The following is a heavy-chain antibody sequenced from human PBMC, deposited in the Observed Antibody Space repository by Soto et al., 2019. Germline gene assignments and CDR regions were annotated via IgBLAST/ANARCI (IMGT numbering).Heavy chain of an antibody. V-gene: IGHV1-69*01. Sequence: QVQLVPSGAEVQKPGSSVNVSCKASGGTFSSYTFSWVRQAPGQGLEWMVGVIPIFATTNYAQKFQGRVTITAYESTSTGYMALSSLRSEYTAVYYCATDTGQARATISRDYYFDSCGQRTLVTVSS. D-gene: IGHD5-12*01. CDR1: GGTFSSYT. J-gene: IGHJ4*02. CDR3: ATDTGQARATISRDYYFDS. CDR2: VIPIFATT.